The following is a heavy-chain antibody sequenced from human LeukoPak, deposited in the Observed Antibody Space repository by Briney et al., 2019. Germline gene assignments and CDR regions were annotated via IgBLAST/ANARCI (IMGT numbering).Heavy chain of an antibody. CDR3: ARDSSGWHNWFDP. CDR1: GYTFTGYY. J-gene: IGHJ5*02. D-gene: IGHD6-19*01. Sequence: ASVKVSCKASGYTFTGYYMHWVRQAPGQGLEWMGWINPNGGGTNYAQKFQGRVTMTRDTSISTAYMELSRLRSDDTAVYYCARDSSGWHNWFDPWGQGTLVTVSS. V-gene: IGHV1-2*02. CDR2: INPNGGGT.